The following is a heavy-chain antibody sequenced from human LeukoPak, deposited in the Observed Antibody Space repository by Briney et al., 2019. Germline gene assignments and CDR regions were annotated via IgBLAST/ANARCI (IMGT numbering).Heavy chain of an antibody. D-gene: IGHD2-15*01. CDR3: TTGGGSCYSCPDY. CDR1: GFTFSSYA. V-gene: IGHV3-23*01. J-gene: IGHJ4*02. CDR2: ISGSGGST. Sequence: GGSLRLSCAATGFTFSSYAMSWVRQAPGKGLEWVSAISGSGGSTYYADSVKGRFTISRDNSNNTLYLQMNSLRAEDTAVYYCTTGGGSCYSCPDYWGQGTLVTVSS.